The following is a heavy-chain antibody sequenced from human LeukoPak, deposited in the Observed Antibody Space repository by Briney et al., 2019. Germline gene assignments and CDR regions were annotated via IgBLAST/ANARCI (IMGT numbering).Heavy chain of an antibody. D-gene: IGHD3-22*01. CDR2: FNSDGSST. V-gene: IGHV3-74*01. J-gene: IGHJ4*02. CDR3: AKGPSDSSGYSPFDY. Sequence: GGSLRLSCAASGFTFSSYWMHWVRQAPGKGLVWVSRFNSDGSSTTYADSVKGRFTVSRDNANNTLYLQMNSLRAEDTAVYYCAKGPSDSSGYSPFDYWGQGTLVTVSS. CDR1: GFTFSSYW.